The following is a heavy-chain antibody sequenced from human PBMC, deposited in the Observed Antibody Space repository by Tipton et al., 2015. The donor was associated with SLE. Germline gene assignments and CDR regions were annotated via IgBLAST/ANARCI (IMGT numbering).Heavy chain of an antibody. Sequence: VQLVQSGAEAKKPGESLKISCRVSGYTFANFWIAWVRQTPGKGLGWMGFIYPGDSDTKYSPSFEGQVTISADKSTSTAYVQWNSLKTSDSAMYYCARDQASLGLDFWGQGTLVTVSP. J-gene: IGHJ4*02. CDR3: ARDQASLGLDF. CDR2: IYPGDSDT. CDR1: GYTFANFW. V-gene: IGHV5-51*01.